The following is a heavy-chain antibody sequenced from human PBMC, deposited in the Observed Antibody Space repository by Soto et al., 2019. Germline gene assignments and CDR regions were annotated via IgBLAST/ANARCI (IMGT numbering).Heavy chain of an antibody. CDR2: ISAHNGNT. CDR1: GYAFTTYG. V-gene: IGHV1-18*01. Sequence: QVHLVQSGAEVKKPGASVKVSCKGSGYAFTTYGITWVRQAPGQGLEWMGWISAHNGNTNYAQKLQGRVTVTRDTSTSTPYMELRSLTSDDTAVYYCERGRYGDYWGQGALVTVSS. CDR3: ERGRYGDY. D-gene: IGHD1-1*01. J-gene: IGHJ4*02.